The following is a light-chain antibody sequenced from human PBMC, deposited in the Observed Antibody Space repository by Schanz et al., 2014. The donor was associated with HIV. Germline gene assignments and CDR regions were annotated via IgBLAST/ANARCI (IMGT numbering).Light chain of an antibody. CDR2: GNS. CDR1: SSNIGSNT. V-gene: IGLV1-40*01. Sequence: QSVLTQPPSASGTPGQRVTISCSGSSSNIGSNTVNWYQQLPGTAPELLIYGNSNRPSGVPDRFSGSKSGTSASLAITGLQAEDEAYYYCQSYDSSLSGSDVVFGGGTKLTVL. CDR3: QSYDSSLSGSDVV. J-gene: IGLJ2*01.